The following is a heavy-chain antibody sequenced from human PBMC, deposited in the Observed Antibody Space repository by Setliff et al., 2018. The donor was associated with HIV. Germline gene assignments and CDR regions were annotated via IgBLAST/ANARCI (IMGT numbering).Heavy chain of an antibody. CDR3: ARDREYYGDYVSYFDY. J-gene: IGHJ4*02. D-gene: IGHD4-17*01. CDR1: GFTFSSYW. Sequence: GGSLRLSCAASGFTFSSYWVSWVRQAPGKGLQWVANINQDGSEKYYADSVKDRFTISRDNSKNTLYLQMNSLRAEDTAVYYCARDREYYGDYVSYFDYWGQGTLVTVSS. V-gene: IGHV3-7*01. CDR2: INQDGSEK.